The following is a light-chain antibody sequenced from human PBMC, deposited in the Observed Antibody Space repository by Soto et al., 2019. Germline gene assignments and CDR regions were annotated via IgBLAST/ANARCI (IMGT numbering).Light chain of an antibody. CDR3: LLSYSDTRV. V-gene: IGLV7-46*01. CDR1: TGHVTSGHY. Sequence: QAVVTQEPSLTVSPGGTVTLTCGSSTGHVTSGHYPYWFQQKPGQAPRTLIYDTSINHSWTPARFSGSLLGGKAAVTLSGAQPEDETEYYCLLSYSDTRVFGGGTKLTVL. J-gene: IGLJ3*02. CDR2: DTS.